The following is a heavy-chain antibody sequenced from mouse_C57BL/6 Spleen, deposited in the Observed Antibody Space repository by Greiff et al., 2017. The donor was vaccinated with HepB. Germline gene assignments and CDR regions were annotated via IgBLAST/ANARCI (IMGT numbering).Heavy chain of an antibody. J-gene: IGHJ2*01. V-gene: IGHV1-42*01. CDR2: INPSTGGT. CDR3: ARSSSSYDYFDY. Sequence: VQLQQSGPELVKPGASVKISCKASGYSFTGYYMNWVKQSPEKSLEWIGEINPSTGGTTYNQKFKAKATLTVDKSSSTAYMQLKSLTSEDSAVYYCARSSSSYDYFDYWGQGTTLTVSS. D-gene: IGHD1-1*01. CDR1: GYSFTGYY.